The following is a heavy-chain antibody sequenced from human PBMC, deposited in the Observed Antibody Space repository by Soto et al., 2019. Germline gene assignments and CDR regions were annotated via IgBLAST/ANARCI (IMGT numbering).Heavy chain of an antibody. CDR2: ISAYKGNT. V-gene: IGHV1-18*01. J-gene: IGHJ5*02. Sequence: ASVKVCCKASGFTFTSYGISRDRQPRVKGLEWMGWISAYKGNTNYARTHQGSVTMTTDTSTSTAWMQLRGLRSDDTAVYSCAGDSSSWYDRRWCDPGGRLPLVTV. CDR3: AGDSSSWYDRRWCDP. CDR1: GFTFTSYG. D-gene: IGHD6-13*01.